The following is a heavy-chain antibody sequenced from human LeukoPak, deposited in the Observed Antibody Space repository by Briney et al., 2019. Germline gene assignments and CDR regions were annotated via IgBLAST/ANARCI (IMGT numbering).Heavy chain of an antibody. V-gene: IGHV4-59*08. CDR1: GGSISSYY. CDR3: ARSIMITFGGVIAPYYFDY. CDR2: IYYSEST. D-gene: IGHD3-16*02. Sequence: SETLSLTCTVSGGSISSYYWSWIRQPPGEGLEWIGYIYYSESTNYNPSLKSRVTISVDTSKNQFSLKLSSVTAADTAVFYCARSIMITFGGVIAPYYFDYWGQGTLVTVSS. J-gene: IGHJ4*02.